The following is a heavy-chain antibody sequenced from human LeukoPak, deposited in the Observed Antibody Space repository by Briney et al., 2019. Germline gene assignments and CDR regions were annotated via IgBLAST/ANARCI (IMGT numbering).Heavy chain of an antibody. CDR2: ISSSSSTI. J-gene: IGHJ4*02. Sequence: GGSLRLSCAASGFTFSSYSMNWVRQAPGKGLEWVSYISSSSSTIYYADSVKGRFTISRDNAKNSLSLQLSSLRDDDTAVYYCARDDGSGSYLGHWGQGTLVTVSS. V-gene: IGHV3-48*02. CDR3: ARDDGSGSYLGH. CDR1: GFTFSSYS. D-gene: IGHD3-10*01.